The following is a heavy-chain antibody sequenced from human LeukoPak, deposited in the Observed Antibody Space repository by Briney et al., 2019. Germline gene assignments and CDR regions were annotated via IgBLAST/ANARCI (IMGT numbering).Heavy chain of an antibody. D-gene: IGHD2-2*01. J-gene: IGHJ4*02. V-gene: IGHV1-8*01. CDR1: GYTFTSYV. CDR2: MSPISGNT. Sequence: ASVKVSCKASGYTFTSYVINWVRQATGQGLEWMGWMSPISGNTGYAQKFQGRLTMTRNTAINTAYMELSGLRSEDTAVYYCAREFGDILVVPYYWGQGTLVTVSS. CDR3: AREFGDILVVPYY.